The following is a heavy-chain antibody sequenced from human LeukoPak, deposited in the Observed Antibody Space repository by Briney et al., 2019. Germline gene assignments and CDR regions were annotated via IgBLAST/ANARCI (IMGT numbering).Heavy chain of an antibody. CDR1: GFTFSSST. D-gene: IGHD3-10*01. Sequence: GGSLRLSCAASGFTFSSSTMNWVRQAPGKGLEWVSSISGGSIYIYYADSVKGRFTISRDNAKNSLYLQMNSLRAEDTAVYYCARGRLDAGSFDYWGQGTLVTVSS. V-gene: IGHV3-21*01. CDR3: ARGRLDAGSFDY. CDR2: ISGGSIYI. J-gene: IGHJ4*02.